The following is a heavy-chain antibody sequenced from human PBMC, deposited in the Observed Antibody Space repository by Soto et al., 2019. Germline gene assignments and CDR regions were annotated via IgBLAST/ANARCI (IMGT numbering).Heavy chain of an antibody. D-gene: IGHD2-2*02. CDR3: AREREPDIVVVPAAIHPYYYGMDV. J-gene: IGHJ6*02. CDR1: GFTFSSYS. CDR2: ISSSSSYI. Sequence: SLRLSCAASGFTFSSYSMNWVRQAPGKGLEWVSSISSSSSYIYYADSVKGRFTISRDNAKNSLYLQMNSLRAEDTAVYYCAREREPDIVVVPAAIHPYYYGMDVWGQGTTVTVSS. V-gene: IGHV3-21*01.